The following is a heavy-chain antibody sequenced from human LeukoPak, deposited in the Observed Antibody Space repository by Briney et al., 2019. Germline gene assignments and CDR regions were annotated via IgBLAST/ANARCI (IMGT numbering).Heavy chain of an antibody. CDR2: IYYSGST. J-gene: IGHJ6*03. D-gene: IGHD1-1*01. V-gene: IGHV4-59*08. CDR1: GGSISSYY. Sequence: PSETLSLTCTVSGGSISSYYWSWIRQPPGKGLEWIGYIYYSGSTNYNPSLKSRVTISVDTSKNQFSLKVSSVTAADTAVYYWARHGLEPTSFYYYMDVWGKGTTVTVSS. CDR3: ARHGLEPTSFYYYMDV.